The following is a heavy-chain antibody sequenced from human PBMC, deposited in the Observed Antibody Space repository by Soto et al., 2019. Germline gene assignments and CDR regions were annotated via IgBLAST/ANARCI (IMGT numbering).Heavy chain of an antibody. D-gene: IGHD2-15*01. J-gene: IGHJ3*02. V-gene: IGHV3-66*02. CDR2: LYDVDGT. CDR3: ERWQLQEHAADI. CDR1: GLTVSGKKY. Sequence: DVQLVESGGGLLQPWGSLSLSCAASGLTVSGKKYLAWVRQAPGTGLQWLSGLYDVDGTYYADTAKGRFTVSRDSSQSIVYLRLHSVRPYDTAVYYCERWQLQEHAADIWGLGAAVTVSS.